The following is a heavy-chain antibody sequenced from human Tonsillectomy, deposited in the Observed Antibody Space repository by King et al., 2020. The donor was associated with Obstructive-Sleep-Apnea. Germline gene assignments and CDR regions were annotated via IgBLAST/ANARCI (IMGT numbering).Heavy chain of an antibody. D-gene: IGHD3-10*01. V-gene: IGHV1-2*02. CDR1: GYTFTGYY. J-gene: IGHJ5*02. CDR2: INPNSGGT. Sequence: QLVQSGAEVMKPGASVKVSCRTSGYTFTGYYMHWVRQAPGQGLEWMGWINPNSGGTNYAQKFQGRVTMTRDTSVSTAYMELSSLRSDDTAVYYCAGDPPPAFGSGSKNWFDPWGQGTLVTVSS. CDR3: AGDPPPAFGSGSKNWFDP.